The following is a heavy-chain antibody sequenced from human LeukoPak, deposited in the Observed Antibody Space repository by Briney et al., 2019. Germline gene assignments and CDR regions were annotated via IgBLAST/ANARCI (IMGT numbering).Heavy chain of an antibody. V-gene: IGHV3-74*01. CDR2: IKRDGGST. D-gene: IGHD6-13*01. J-gene: IGHJ3*02. Sequence: GGALRLSCAASVVTLSSYWMHWVRQAPGKGLVWVSRIKRDGGSTNRAHSVKGRFTHSRDNAKNTLDLQMNNLRAEDTAVYYCARVNYSSSSEAFDIWGQGTMVTVSS. CDR1: VVTLSSYW. CDR3: ARVNYSSSSEAFDI.